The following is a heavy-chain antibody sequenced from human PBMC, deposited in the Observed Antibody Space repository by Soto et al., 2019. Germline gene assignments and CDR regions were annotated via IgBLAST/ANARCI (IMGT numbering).Heavy chain of an antibody. V-gene: IGHV4-31*03. D-gene: IGHD5-18*01. Sequence: SETLSLTCTVSGGSISSGGYYWSWIRQHPGKGLEWIGYIYYSGSTYYNPSLKSRVTISVDTSKNQFSLKLSSVTAADTAVYYCARGEIGYSYFDYWGQGTLVTVSS. J-gene: IGHJ4*02. CDR1: GGSISSGGYY. CDR2: IYYSGST. CDR3: ARGEIGYSYFDY.